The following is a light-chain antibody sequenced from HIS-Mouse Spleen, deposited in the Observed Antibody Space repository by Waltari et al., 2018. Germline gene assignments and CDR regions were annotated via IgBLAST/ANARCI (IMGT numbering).Light chain of an antibody. J-gene: IGLJ3*02. CDR1: SSNIGRNY. CDR3: AAWDDSLSGPV. CDR2: RNN. V-gene: IGLV1-47*01. Sequence: QSVLTQPPSASGTPGQRVTISCSGSSSNIGRNYEYWYQQLPGTAPKPLIYRNNQRPSGVPDRFSGSKSGTSASLAISGLRSEDEADYYCAAWDDSLSGPVFGGGTKLTVL.